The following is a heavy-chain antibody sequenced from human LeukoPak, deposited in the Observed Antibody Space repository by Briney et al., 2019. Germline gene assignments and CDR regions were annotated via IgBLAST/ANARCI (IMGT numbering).Heavy chain of an antibody. J-gene: IGHJ4*02. V-gene: IGHV3-23*01. CDR2: ISANGGNT. CDR1: GFTFSDYY. Sequence: GGSLRLSCAASGFTFSDYYMSWVRQAPGKGLEWVSAISANGGNTYYADSVKGRFTISRDNSKNTLYLQMNSLRAEDTAVHYCAKVNYYGSGSYSPFDYWGQGTLVTVSS. D-gene: IGHD3-10*01. CDR3: AKVNYYGSGSYSPFDY.